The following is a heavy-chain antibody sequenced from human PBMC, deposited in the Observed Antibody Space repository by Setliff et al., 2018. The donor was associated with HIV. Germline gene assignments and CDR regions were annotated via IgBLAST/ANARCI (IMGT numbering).Heavy chain of an antibody. CDR1: GFTFSNYA. CDR3: ARRPNRYSGTYSYYYYMDV. CDR2: ISYDESNK. D-gene: IGHD1-26*01. V-gene: IGHV3-30*01. Sequence: LRLSCVASGFTFSNYAMHWVRQAPAKGLEWVTVISYDESNKYYEDSVKGRFTISRDNPKNTLYLQMNSLRAEDTAVYSCARRPNRYSGTYSYYYYMDVWGKGTTVTVSS. J-gene: IGHJ6*03.